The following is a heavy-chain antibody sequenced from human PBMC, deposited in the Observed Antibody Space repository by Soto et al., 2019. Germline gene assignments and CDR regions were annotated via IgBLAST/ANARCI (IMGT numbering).Heavy chain of an antibody. CDR3: ARTVMPVGNLAAFDH. Sequence: PSETLSLTCAVYVESFSSVKYFWSWIRQPPGKGLEWIAYIYNNGNTNYNPSLKSRATISVDTSKNQCSLKLTSVTAADSAVYFCARTVMPVGNLAAFDHWGQGVLVTVSS. CDR1: VESFSSVKYF. CDR2: IYNNGNT. V-gene: IGHV4-61*01. D-gene: IGHD7-27*01. J-gene: IGHJ4*02.